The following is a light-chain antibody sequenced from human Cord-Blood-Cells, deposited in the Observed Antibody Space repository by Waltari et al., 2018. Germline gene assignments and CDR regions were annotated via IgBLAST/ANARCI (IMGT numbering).Light chain of an antibody. J-gene: IGKJ4*01. CDR1: RSISSY. V-gene: IGKV1-39*01. Sequence: DIQMTQSPSSLYASVGDRVTITCRASRSISSYLNWYQQKPGKAPKVLIYAASSLQSGVPSRFSGSGSGTDFTLTIISLQPEYFATYYCQQIYSTPLTFGGGTKVEIK. CDR2: AAS. CDR3: QQIYSTPLT.